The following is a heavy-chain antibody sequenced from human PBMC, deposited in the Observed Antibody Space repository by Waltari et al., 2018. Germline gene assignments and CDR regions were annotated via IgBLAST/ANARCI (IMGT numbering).Heavy chain of an antibody. CDR2: TSAYNGNT. J-gene: IGHJ4*02. D-gene: IGHD4-17*01. Sequence: QVQLVQSGAEVKKPGASVKVPCRASGYTFTSYGISWVRQATGQGLSGRGWTSAYNGNTNSAQKLQGIVTMTTDTSTSTAYMEQRSLRSDDTAVYYCARGPTVTFFDYWGQGTLVTVSS. CDR1: GYTFTSYG. V-gene: IGHV1-18*04. CDR3: ARGPTVTFFDY.